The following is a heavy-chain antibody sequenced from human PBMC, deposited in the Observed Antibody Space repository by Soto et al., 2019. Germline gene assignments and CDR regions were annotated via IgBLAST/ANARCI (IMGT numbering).Heavy chain of an antibody. J-gene: IGHJ4*02. CDR2: INPSGGST. D-gene: IGHD6-19*01. CDR1: GYTFTSYY. Sequence: ASVKVSCKASGYTFTSYYMHWVRQAPGQGLEWMGIINPSGGSTSYAQKFQGRVTMTRDTSTSTVYMELSSLRSEDTAVYYCARGFPSAGIAVAGIYYWGQGTLVTVSS. V-gene: IGHV1-46*01. CDR3: ARGFPSAGIAVAGIYY.